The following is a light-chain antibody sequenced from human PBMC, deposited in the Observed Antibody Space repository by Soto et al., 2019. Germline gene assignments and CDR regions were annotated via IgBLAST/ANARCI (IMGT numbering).Light chain of an antibody. CDR3: QQYGSPR. CDR2: DTS. CDR1: QSVRMN. V-gene: IGKV3-20*01. J-gene: IGKJ4*01. Sequence: EIVMTQSPATLSVSPGESATLSCRTSQSVRMNLAWYQQKPGRAPRLLIYDTSTRATDIPDRFSGSGSGTDFTLTISRLEPEDFAVYYCQQYGSPRFGGGTKVDIK.